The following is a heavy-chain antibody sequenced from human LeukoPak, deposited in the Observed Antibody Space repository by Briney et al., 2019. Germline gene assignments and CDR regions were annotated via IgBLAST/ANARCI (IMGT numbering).Heavy chain of an antibody. V-gene: IGHV3-21*01. D-gene: IGHD7-27*01. CDR1: GFTFSSYG. J-gene: IGHJ4*02. CDR3: ARDLNWETY. CDR2: ISSSSSSYI. Sequence: PGGSLRLSCAASGFTFSSYGMSWVRQAPGEGLEWVSSISSSSSSYISYADSVKGRFTISRDNAKNSLYLQMNSLRAEDTAVYYCARDLNWETYWGQGTLVSVSS.